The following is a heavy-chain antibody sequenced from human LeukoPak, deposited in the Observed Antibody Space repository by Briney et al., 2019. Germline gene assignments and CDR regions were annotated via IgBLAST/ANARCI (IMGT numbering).Heavy chain of an antibody. J-gene: IGHJ6*03. V-gene: IGHV4-4*07. CDR1: GGSISSYY. D-gene: IGHD2-15*01. CDR3: ARVTGGYYYYYYYMDV. CDR2: IYTSGST. Sequence: PSETLSLTCTASGGSISSYYWSWIRQPAGKGLEWIGRIYTSGSTNYNPSLKSRVTMSVGTTKNQFSLKLSSATAADTAVYYCARVTGGYYYYYYYMDVWGKGTTVTVSS.